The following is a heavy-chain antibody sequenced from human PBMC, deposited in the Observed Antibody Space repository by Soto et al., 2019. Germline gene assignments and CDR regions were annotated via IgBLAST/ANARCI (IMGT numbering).Heavy chain of an antibody. CDR3: ARDPRRTTHWNYYDSSGYYDAFDI. D-gene: IGHD3-22*01. Sequence: QTGGSLRLSCAASGFTFSSYWMSWVRQAPGKGLEWVANIKQDGSEKYYVDSVKGRFTISRDNAKNSLYLQMNSLRAEDTAVYYCARDPRRTTHWNYYDSSGYYDAFDIWGQGTMVTVSS. CDR2: IKQDGSEK. CDR1: GFTFSSYW. V-gene: IGHV3-7*01. J-gene: IGHJ3*02.